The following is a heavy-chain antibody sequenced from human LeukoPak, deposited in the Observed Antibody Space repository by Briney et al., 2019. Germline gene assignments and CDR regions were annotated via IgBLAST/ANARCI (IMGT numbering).Heavy chain of an antibody. CDR3: ARDRRGYDFWSGYFSWFDP. CDR1: GYSISSGYY. Sequence: SETLSLTCTVSGYSISSGYYWGWIRQPPGKGLEWIGSIYHSGSTYYNPSLKSRVTISVDTSKNQFSLKLSSVTAADTAVYYCARDRRGYDFWSGYFSWFDPWGQGTLVTVSS. CDR2: IYHSGST. D-gene: IGHD3-3*01. J-gene: IGHJ5*02. V-gene: IGHV4-38-2*02.